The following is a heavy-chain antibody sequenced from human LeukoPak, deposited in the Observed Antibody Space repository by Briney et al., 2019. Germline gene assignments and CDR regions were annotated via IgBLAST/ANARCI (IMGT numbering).Heavy chain of an antibody. V-gene: IGHV1-18*01. Sequence: ASVKVSCKASGYTFTSYGISWVRQAPGQGLEWMGWISAYNGNTNYAQKLQGRVTMTTDTSTSTAYMELSSLRSEDTAVYYCARPDYYDSSGSFDYWGQGTLVTVSS. J-gene: IGHJ4*02. CDR3: ARPDYYDSSGSFDY. CDR2: ISAYNGNT. D-gene: IGHD3-22*01. CDR1: GYTFTSYG.